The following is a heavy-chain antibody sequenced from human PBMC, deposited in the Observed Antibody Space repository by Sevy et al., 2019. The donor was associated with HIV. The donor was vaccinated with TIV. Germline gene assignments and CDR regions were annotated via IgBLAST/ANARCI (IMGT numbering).Heavy chain of an antibody. J-gene: IGHJ5*01. CDR2: ISSSGNS. D-gene: IGHD5-12*01. CDR3: VRVGYSGKFES. V-gene: IGHV4-59*01. Sequence: SETLSLTCTVSGGSIRSDYWSWIRQSPGKTLEWIGYISSSGNSKYNPSVESRVTMSVDTSQNQFSLKLSSVTAADTAVYFCVRVGYSGKFESWGQGTLVTVSS. CDR1: GGSIRSDY.